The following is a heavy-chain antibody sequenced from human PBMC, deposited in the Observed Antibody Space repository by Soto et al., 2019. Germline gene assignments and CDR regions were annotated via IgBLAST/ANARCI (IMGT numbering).Heavy chain of an antibody. J-gene: IGHJ4*02. Sequence: EVQLVESGGGLVQPGGSLRLSCAASGFTFSSYPMHWVRQAPGKGLEYVSSISNNGDRTYYANSVKGRFTISRDNSKNALYLQMGSLIAEDLAVYCCARESGRNLGCFDYWGQGTRVTVSS. CDR3: ARESGRNLGCFDY. CDR1: GFTFSSYP. CDR2: ISNNGDRT. V-gene: IGHV3-64*01. D-gene: IGHD6-19*01.